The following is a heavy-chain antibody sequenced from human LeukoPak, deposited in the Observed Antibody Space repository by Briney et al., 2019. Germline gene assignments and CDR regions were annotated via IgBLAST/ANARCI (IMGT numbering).Heavy chain of an antibody. D-gene: IGHD3-10*02. Sequence: SQTLSLTCAISGDSVSSNNVAWNWIRQSPSRGLEWLGRTYYRSKWYNDYAVSVRSRIIINPDTSKNQFSLQLNSVTPDDTAVYFCARDGPMYYFDYWGQGTLVTVSP. CDR2: TYYRSKWYN. V-gene: IGHV6-1*01. CDR1: GDSVSSNNVA. J-gene: IGHJ4*02. CDR3: ARDGPMYYFDY.